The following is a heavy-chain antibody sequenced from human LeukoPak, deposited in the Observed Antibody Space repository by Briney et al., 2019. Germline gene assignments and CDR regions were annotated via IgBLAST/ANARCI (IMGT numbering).Heavy chain of an antibody. CDR3: ARGVGAVAGTRGYYFDY. Sequence: GGSLRLSCAASGFTFSSYSMNWVRQAPGKGLEWVSSISSSSSYIYYADSVKGRFTISRDNAKNSLYLQMNSLRAEDTAVYYCARGVGAVAGTRGYYFDYWGQGTLVTVSS. CDR2: ISSSSSYI. CDR1: GFTFSSYS. J-gene: IGHJ4*02. D-gene: IGHD6-19*01. V-gene: IGHV3-21*01.